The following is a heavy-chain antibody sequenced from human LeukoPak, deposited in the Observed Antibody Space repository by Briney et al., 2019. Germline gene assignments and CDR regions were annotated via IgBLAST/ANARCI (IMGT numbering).Heavy chain of an antibody. CDR1: GFTFNNYY. Sequence: GGSLRLSCAASGFTFNNYYVSWIRQAPGKGLEWLSYINIGGTNTHYADSVKGRYTISRDNAKKSLYLEMNNLRAEDTAVYYCATDGAGFDTWGQGVLVTVSS. J-gene: IGHJ5*02. CDR3: ATDGAGFDT. V-gene: IGHV3-11*01. CDR2: INIGGTNT.